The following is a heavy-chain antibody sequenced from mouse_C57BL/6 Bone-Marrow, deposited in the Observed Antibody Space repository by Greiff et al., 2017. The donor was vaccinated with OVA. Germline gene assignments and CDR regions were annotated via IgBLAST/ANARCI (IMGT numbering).Heavy chain of an antibody. V-gene: IGHV5-4*03. CDR3: ARVIVSLYYFDY. Sequence: DVMLVESGGGLVKPGGSLKLSCAASGFTFSSYAMSWVRQTPEKRLEWVATISDGGSYTYYPDNVKGRFTISRDNAKNNLYLQMSHLKSEDTAMYYCARVIVSLYYFDYWGQGTTLTVSS. D-gene: IGHD2-12*01. J-gene: IGHJ2*01. CDR2: ISDGGSYT. CDR1: GFTFSSYA.